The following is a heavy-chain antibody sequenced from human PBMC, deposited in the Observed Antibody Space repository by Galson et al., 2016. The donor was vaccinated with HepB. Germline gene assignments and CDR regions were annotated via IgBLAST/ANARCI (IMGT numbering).Heavy chain of an antibody. CDR2: IYPRDSDT. Sequence: QSGAEVKKPGESLKIPCAGSRDLLRNYWIGWVRQQPGKGLEWMGIIYPRDSDTRYSPSFQGQITISADDSINTAYLQWSSLKVSDTAIYYCVRQVVGAANFEYGGQGTLVTVSS. D-gene: IGHD2-15*01. CDR1: RDLLRNYW. J-gene: IGHJ4*02. V-gene: IGHV5-51*01. CDR3: VRQVVGAANFEY.